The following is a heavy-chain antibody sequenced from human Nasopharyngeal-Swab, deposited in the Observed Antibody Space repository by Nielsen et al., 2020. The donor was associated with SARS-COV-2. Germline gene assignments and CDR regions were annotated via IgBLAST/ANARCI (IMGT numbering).Heavy chain of an antibody. CDR3: ARAGSGPLYAFDI. CDR1: GGSFSGYY. J-gene: IGHJ3*02. CDR2: INHSGST. V-gene: IGHV4-34*01. Sequence: SETLSLTCAVYGGSFSGYYWSWIRQPPGKGLEWIGEINHSGSTNSNPSLKSRVTISVDTSKNQFPLKLSSVTAADTAVYYCARAGSGPLYAFDIWGQGTMVTVSS. D-gene: IGHD6-19*01.